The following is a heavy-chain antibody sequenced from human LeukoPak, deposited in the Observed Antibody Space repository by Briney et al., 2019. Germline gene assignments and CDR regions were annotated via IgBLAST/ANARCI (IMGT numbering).Heavy chain of an antibody. V-gene: IGHV1-46*01. CDR2: INPSGGST. D-gene: IGHD2-21*02. CDR1: GYTFTSYY. Sequence: ASVKVSCKASGYTFTSYYMHWVRQAPGQGLEWMGIINPSGGSTSYAQKFQGRVTMTRDTSTSTVYMELSSLRSEDTAVYYCARGMGAYCGGDCYSANWFDPWGQGTPVTVSS. J-gene: IGHJ5*02. CDR3: ARGMGAYCGGDCYSANWFDP.